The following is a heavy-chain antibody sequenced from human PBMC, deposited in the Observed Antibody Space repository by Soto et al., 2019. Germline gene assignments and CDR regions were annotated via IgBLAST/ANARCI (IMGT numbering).Heavy chain of an antibody. J-gene: IGHJ5*02. V-gene: IGHV3-48*02. CDR3: ARGNFEVVVSSSRWFDP. CDR1: GFTFSRFS. D-gene: IGHD2-21*01. Sequence: GSLRLSCVASGFTFSRFSMNWVRQAPGKGLEWLSYISTTGNTIFYADSVKGRFTISRDNANNSLSLQMNSLRDEDTAVYYCARGNFEVVVSSSRWFDPWGQGTLVTVSS. CDR2: ISTTGNTI.